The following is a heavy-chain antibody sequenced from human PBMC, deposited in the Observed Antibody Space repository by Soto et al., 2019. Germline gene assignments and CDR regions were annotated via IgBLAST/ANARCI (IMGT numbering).Heavy chain of an antibody. CDR2: IDGVGTGT. CDR3: TTVLQY. J-gene: IGHJ4*02. V-gene: IGHV3-74*01. CDR1: GFTFTNYW. Sequence: GGSLRLSCAASGFTFTNYWMHWVRQVPGKGLVWVSRIDGVGTGTSYSDSVRGRFTISRDNAENTLYLQMNSLRAEDTAVYYCTTVLQYWGQG. D-gene: IGHD6-13*01.